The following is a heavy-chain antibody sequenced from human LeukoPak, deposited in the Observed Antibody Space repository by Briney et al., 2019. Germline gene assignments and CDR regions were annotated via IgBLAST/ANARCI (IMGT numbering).Heavy chain of an antibody. CDR3: ARAGYCSSTSCYTRFDI. D-gene: IGHD2-2*02. CDR1: GGSISSGSYY. V-gene: IGHV4-61*02. CDR2: IYTSGST. Sequence: SQTLSLTCTVSGGSISSGSYYWSWIRQPAGKGLEWIGRIYTSGSTNYNPSLKGRVTISVDTSKNQFSLKLSSVSAADTAVYYCARAGYCSSTSCYTRFDIWGQGTMVTVSS. J-gene: IGHJ3*02.